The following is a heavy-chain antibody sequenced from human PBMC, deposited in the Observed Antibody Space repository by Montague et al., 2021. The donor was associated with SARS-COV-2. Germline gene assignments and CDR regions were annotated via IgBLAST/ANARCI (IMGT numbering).Heavy chain of an antibody. CDR2: VTGSGGAT. D-gene: IGHD3-3*01. Sequence: SLRLSCAASGFTFSTYAMSWVRQAPGKGLEWVPSVTGSGGATYYADSVKGRFTISRDNSKNTVFLHMNSLRAEDTAVYYCARHVGMERVTYGMDVWGQGTTVTVSS. V-gene: IGHV3-23*01. CDR1: GFTFSTYA. J-gene: IGHJ6*02. CDR3: ARHVGMERVTYGMDV.